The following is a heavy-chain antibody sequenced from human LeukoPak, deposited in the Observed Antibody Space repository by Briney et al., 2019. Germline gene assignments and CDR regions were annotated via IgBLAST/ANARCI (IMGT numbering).Heavy chain of an antibody. Sequence: PSETLSLTRTVSGDSLSSHYWSWIQQPPGKGLEWIGYIYGSGSTHYDPSLRSRVTISEDTSKNQFSLKLTSVTAADTAVYYCARNVGWYSHDSWGQGTLVTVSS. V-gene: IGHV4-59*08. CDR2: IYGSGST. J-gene: IGHJ4*02. D-gene: IGHD6-19*01. CDR1: GDSLSSHY. CDR3: ARNVGWYSHDS.